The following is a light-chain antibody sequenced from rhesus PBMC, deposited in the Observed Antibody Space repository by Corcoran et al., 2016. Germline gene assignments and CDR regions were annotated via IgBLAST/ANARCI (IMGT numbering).Light chain of an antibody. CDR2: GAS. CDR3: QESSKLSLYS. CDR1: QSVGSP. Sequence: ETAVTQSPATLALSPGERATLSCRASQSVGSPLAWYQQKPGQPPRILISGASSRATGIPDRFSGSGAGTDFTLTITRLEPEDVGVYYCQESSKLSLYSFGQGTKVEVK. J-gene: IGKJ2*01. V-gene: IGKV3-24*04.